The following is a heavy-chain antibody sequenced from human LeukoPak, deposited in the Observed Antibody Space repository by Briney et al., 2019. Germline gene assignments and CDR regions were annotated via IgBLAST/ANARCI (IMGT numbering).Heavy chain of an antibody. CDR2: INHSGST. V-gene: IGHV4-34*01. J-gene: IGHJ5*02. Sequence: SETLSLTCAVYGGSFSGYYWSWIRQPPGKGLEWIGEINHSGSTNYNPSLKSRVTISVDTSKNQFSLKLSSVTAADTAVYYCAREYAGTSWFDPWGQGTLVTVSS. D-gene: IGHD6-13*01. CDR1: GGSFSGYY. CDR3: AREYAGTSWFDP.